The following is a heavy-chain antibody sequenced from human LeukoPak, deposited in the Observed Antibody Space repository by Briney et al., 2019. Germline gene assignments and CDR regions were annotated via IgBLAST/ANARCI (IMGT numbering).Heavy chain of an antibody. CDR3: AKDIGDYGDYGGYFDY. D-gene: IGHD4-17*01. J-gene: IGHJ4*03. Sequence: HPGGSLRLSCAASGFAFSDYAFHWVRQAPGEGLEWAALISYDGSNKYYADSVKGRFTISRDNSKNTLYLQMNSLRAEDTAVYYCAKDIGDYGDYGGYFDYWGQGTLVTVSS. V-gene: IGHV3-30-3*01. CDR1: GFAFSDYA. CDR2: ISYDGSNK.